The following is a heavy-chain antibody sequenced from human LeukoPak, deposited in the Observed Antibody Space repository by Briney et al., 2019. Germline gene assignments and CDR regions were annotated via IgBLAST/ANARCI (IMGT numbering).Heavy chain of an antibody. CDR1: GITLSVYW. J-gene: IGHJ4*02. CDR3: ARSGSGYFDY. V-gene: IGHV3-7*01. CDR2: IKQDGSEK. Sequence: TGGSLRLSCAASGITLSVYWMSWVRQAPGKGLEWVANIKQDGSEKYYRDSVQGRFTISRDNAKNLLYLQMNSLRAEDTAVYYCARSGSGYFDYWGQGSLVTVSS.